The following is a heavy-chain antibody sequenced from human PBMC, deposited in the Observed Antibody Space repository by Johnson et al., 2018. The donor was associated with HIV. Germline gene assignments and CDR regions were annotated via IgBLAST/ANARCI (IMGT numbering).Heavy chain of an antibody. Sequence: VQLVESGGGLVQPGGSLRLSCAASGFTFDDYAMHWVRQAPGKGLEWVSGISWNSGSIGYADSVKGRFTISRDHAKNSLYLQMNSLRAEDTALYYCAKGVYSSSSHDAFDIWGQGTMVTVSS. CDR1: GFTFDDYA. D-gene: IGHD6-6*01. V-gene: IGHV3-9*01. CDR3: AKGVYSSSSHDAFDI. J-gene: IGHJ3*02. CDR2: ISWNSGSI.